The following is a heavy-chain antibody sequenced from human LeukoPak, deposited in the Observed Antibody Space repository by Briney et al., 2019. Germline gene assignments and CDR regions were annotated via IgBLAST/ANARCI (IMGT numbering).Heavy chain of an antibody. Sequence: GGSLRLSCEASGFTFSAYAMTWVRQAPGKGLEWVSVIYTDGSTYYADSVRGRFTISRDNFKNTLYLQMNSLRAEDTAVYYCARDPQSSQQLVSYWGQGTRVTVSS. V-gene: IGHV3-53*01. CDR3: ARDPQSSQQLVSY. J-gene: IGHJ4*02. D-gene: IGHD6-13*01. CDR2: IYTDGST. CDR1: GFTFSAYA.